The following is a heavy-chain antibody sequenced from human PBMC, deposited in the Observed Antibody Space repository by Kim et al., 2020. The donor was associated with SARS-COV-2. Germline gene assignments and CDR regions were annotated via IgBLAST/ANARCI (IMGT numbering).Heavy chain of an antibody. J-gene: IGHJ4*02. V-gene: IGHV4-39*07. Sequence: PSTKHSVTISVDTSKNQFSLKLSSVTAAATAVYYCARDYSLIAVAGHFDYWGQGTLVTVSS. CDR3: ARDYSLIAVAGHFDY. D-gene: IGHD6-19*01.